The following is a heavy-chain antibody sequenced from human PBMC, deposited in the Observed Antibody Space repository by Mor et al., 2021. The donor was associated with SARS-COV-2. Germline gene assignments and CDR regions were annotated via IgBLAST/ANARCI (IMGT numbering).Heavy chain of an antibody. J-gene: IGHJ4*02. CDR3: ASSAVLLWFGESNFDY. D-gene: IGHD3-10*01. Sequence: STYYNPSLKSRVTISVDTSKNQFSLKLSSVTATDTAVYYCASSAVLLWFGESNFDYWGQG. V-gene: IGHV4-39*01. CDR2: ST.